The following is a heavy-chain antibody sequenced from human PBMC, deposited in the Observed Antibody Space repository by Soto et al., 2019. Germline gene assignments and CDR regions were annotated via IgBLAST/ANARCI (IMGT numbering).Heavy chain of an antibody. CDR3: ARGGPAAGFDL. CDR2: MKPSTGDS. V-gene: IGHV1-8*01. Sequence: QVQLVQSGAEVKKPGASVKVSCEASGYTFTTNDIDWVRQASGQGLEWMGWMKPSTGDSGYAQDFQGRITMTRDTATSTAYIELSSLRSEDTAVYYCARGGPAAGFDLWGQGTVVTVSS. D-gene: IGHD2-2*01. CDR1: GYTFTTND. J-gene: IGHJ4*02.